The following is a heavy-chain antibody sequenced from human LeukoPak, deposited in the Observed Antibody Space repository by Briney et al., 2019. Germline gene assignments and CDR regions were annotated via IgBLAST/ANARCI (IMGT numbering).Heavy chain of an antibody. V-gene: IGHV6-1*01. CDR2: TYYRSTWYN. Sequence: SQTLSLTCAISGDSVSSNSVTWNWIRQSPSRGLEWLGRTYYRSTWYNDYAVSVRGRITVNPDTSKNQFSPHLNSVTPEDAAVYYCARRLTQYDCFDPWGQGILVTVSS. J-gene: IGHJ5*02. CDR3: ARRLTQYDCFDP. D-gene: IGHD2-2*01. CDR1: GDSVSSNSVT.